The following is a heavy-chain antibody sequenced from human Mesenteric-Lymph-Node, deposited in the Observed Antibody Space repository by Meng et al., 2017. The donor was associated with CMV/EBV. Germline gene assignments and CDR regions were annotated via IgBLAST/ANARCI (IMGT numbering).Heavy chain of an antibody. J-gene: IGHJ6*02. D-gene: IGHD2-2*01. CDR3: AKGNGGPAAKYYYYGMDV. CDR1: GFTFSSYW. CDR2: INSDGSST. V-gene: IGHV3-74*01. Sequence: GGSLRLSCAASGFTFSSYWMHWVRQAPGKGLVWVSRINSDGSSTNYADSVKGRFTISRDNSKNTLYLQMNSLRAEDTAVYYCAKGNGGPAAKYYYYGMDVWGQGTTVTVSS.